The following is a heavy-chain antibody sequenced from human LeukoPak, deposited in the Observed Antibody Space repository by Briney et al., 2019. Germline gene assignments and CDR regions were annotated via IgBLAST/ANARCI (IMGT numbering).Heavy chain of an antibody. Sequence: ASVKVSCKASGYTFTSYGISWVRQAPGQGLEWMGWISAYNGNTNYSQKLQGRVTMTTDTSTSTAYMELRSVSSDNTAVYYCARTTTSIAAGFEDAFDIWGQGTMVTVSS. CDR2: ISAYNGNT. J-gene: IGHJ3*02. CDR1: GYTFTSYG. V-gene: IGHV1-18*01. CDR3: ARTTTSIAAGFEDAFDI. D-gene: IGHD6-13*01.